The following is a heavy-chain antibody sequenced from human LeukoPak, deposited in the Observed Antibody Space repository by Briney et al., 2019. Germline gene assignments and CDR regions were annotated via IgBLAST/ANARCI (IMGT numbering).Heavy chain of an antibody. CDR1: GFTFSSYG. V-gene: IGHV3-23*01. Sequence: GGSLRLSCAASGFTFSSYGMSWVRQAPGKGLEWVSAISGSGGSTYYGDSVKGRFTISRDNSKNTLYLQMNSLRASDTAIYYCARQAREHSSYYGAPFDFWGQGTMVTVSS. CDR3: ARQAREHSSYYGAPFDF. J-gene: IGHJ3*01. CDR2: ISGSGGST. D-gene: IGHD3-10*01.